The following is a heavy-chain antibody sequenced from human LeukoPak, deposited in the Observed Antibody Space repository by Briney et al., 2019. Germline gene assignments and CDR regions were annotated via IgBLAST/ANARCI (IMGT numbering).Heavy chain of an antibody. Sequence: SQTLSLTCTVSGGSISSGSYYWSWIRQPAGKGLEWIGRIYTSGSSNYNPSLKSRVTMSVDTSKNQFSLKLSSVTAADTAVYYCARDYGSGSNWFDPWGQGTLVTVSS. V-gene: IGHV4-61*02. CDR2: IYTSGSS. CDR3: ARDYGSGSNWFDP. J-gene: IGHJ5*02. CDR1: GGSISSGSYY. D-gene: IGHD3-10*01.